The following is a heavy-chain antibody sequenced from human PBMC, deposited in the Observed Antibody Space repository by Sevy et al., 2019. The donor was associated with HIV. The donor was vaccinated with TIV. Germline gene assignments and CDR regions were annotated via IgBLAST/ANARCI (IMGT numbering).Heavy chain of an antibody. CDR2: ISSSSSTI. Sequence: GGSLRLSCAASGFTFSSYNMNWVRQAPGKELEWVSYISSSSSTIYYADSVKGRYTISRDNAKNSLYLQMNSLRAEDTAVYYCARDGNGLFDYWGQGTLVTVSS. CDR3: ARDGNGLFDY. V-gene: IGHV3-48*01. J-gene: IGHJ4*02. CDR1: GFTFSSYN. D-gene: IGHD2-8*01.